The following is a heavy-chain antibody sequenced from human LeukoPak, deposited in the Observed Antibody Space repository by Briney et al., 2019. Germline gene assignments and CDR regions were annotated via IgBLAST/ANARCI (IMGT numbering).Heavy chain of an antibody. V-gene: IGHV1-2*02. CDR3: ARSAVRIRYFDWGGVEYYFDY. CDR2: INPNSGGT. Sequence: ASVKVSCKASGYTFTVYYMHWVRQAPGQGLGWMGWINPNSGGTNYAQKFQGRVTMTRDTSISTAYMELSTLRSDDTAVYYCARSAVRIRYFDWGGVEYYFDYWGQGTLVTVSS. D-gene: IGHD3-9*01. J-gene: IGHJ4*02. CDR1: GYTFTVYY.